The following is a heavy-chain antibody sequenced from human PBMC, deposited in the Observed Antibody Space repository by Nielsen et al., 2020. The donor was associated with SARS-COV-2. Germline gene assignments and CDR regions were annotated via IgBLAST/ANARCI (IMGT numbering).Heavy chain of an antibody. J-gene: IGHJ6*02. CDR3: AREVDTAMVIWNYYYGMDV. CDR1: GFTFSSYA. CDR2: ISSSSSYI. V-gene: IGHV3-21*01. Sequence: GGSLRLSCAASGFTFSSYAMSWVRQAPGKGLEWVSSISSSSSYIYYADSVKGRFTISRDNAKNSLYLQMNSLRAEDTAVYYCAREVDTAMVIWNYYYGMDVWGQGSTVTVSS. D-gene: IGHD5-18*01.